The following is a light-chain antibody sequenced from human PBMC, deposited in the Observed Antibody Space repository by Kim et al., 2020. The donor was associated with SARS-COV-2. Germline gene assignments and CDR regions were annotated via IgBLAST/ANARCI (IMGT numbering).Light chain of an antibody. CDR2: DAS. J-gene: IGKJ4*01. V-gene: IGKV3-11*01. Sequence: EIVLTQSPATLSLSPGERATLSCRASQRIGSHLAWYQQKPGQPPRLLIYDASNRAAGIPARFSGSGSGTDFTLTISSLAPEDFAVYYCHQRSNWPLNFGGGTKVDIK. CDR1: QRIGSH. CDR3: HQRSNWPLN.